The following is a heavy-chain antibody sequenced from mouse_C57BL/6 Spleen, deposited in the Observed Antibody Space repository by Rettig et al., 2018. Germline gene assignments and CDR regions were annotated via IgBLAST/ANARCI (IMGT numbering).Heavy chain of an antibody. D-gene: IGHD4-1*01. J-gene: IGHJ2*01. V-gene: IGHV4-1*01. Sequence: GKGLEWIGEINPDSSTINYAPSLKDKFIISRDNAKNTLYLQMSKVRSEDTALYYCARNWDVGFDYWGQGTTLTVSS. CDR2: INPDSSTI. CDR3: ARNWDVGFDY.